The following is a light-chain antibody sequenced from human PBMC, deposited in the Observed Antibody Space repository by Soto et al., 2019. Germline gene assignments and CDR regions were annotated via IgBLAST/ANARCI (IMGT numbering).Light chain of an antibody. J-gene: IGKJ5*01. Sequence: EIVLNQSPATLSVSPGERATLSCRASQSVSSNLAWYQQKPGQAPRLLIYGASTRATGIPARFSGSGSGTEFTLTISSLQSEDFAVYYCQQYNKAEVTFGQGTLLEIK. CDR2: GAS. CDR3: QQYNKAEVT. V-gene: IGKV3-15*01. CDR1: QSVSSN.